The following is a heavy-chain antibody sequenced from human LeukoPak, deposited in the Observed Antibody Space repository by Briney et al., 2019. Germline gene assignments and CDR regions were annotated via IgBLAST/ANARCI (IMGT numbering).Heavy chain of an antibody. J-gene: IGHJ3*02. Sequence: ASVKVSCKASGYTFSNCDINWVRQATGQGLEWMGYMNPNSGNRVYAQKFQGRVTITGDTSISTAYMELFSLRSEDTAVYYCAREGLDIWGQGTVVTVSS. CDR3: AREGLDI. CDR1: GYTFSNCD. CDR2: MNPNSGNR. V-gene: IGHV1-8*03.